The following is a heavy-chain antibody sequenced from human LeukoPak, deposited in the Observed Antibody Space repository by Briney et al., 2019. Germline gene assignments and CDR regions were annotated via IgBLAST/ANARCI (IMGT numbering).Heavy chain of an antibody. CDR2: IYSGGST. J-gene: IGHJ4*02. CDR3: ARVGVAAFDY. D-gene: IGHD6-19*01. Sequence: PGGSLRLSCAASGFTVSSNYMGWVRQAPGKGLEWVSVIYSGGSTYYADSVKGRFTISRHNSKNTLYLQMNSLRAEDTAVYYCARVGVAAFDYWGQGTLVTVSS. CDR1: GFTVSSNY. V-gene: IGHV3-53*04.